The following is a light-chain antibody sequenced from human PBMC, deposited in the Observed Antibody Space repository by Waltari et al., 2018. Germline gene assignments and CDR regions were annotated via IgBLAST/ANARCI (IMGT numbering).Light chain of an antibody. CDR1: SGHSSNV. CDR3: QTGGHGTWV. CDR2: VNSDGSH. J-gene: IGLJ3*02. V-gene: IGLV4-69*01. Sequence: QLVLTQSPSASASLGAAVKLTCPLSSGHSSNVIAWLQHQPEKGPRYLMKVNSDGSHSKGDKIPDRFSGSSSGAEHYLTISSLQSEDEADYYCQTGGHGTWVFGGGTKLTVL.